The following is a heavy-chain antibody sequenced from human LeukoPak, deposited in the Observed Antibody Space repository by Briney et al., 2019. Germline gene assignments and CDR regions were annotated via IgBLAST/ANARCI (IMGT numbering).Heavy chain of an antibody. CDR1: GGSVSSGSYY. J-gene: IGHJ3*02. CDR2: IYYSGST. CDR3: ASGKTYYDFWSGYHNHDASDI. D-gene: IGHD3-3*01. V-gene: IGHV4-61*01. Sequence: PSETLSLTCTVSGGSVSSGSYYWSWIRQPPGKGLEWIGYIYYSGSTNYNPSPKSRVTISVDTSKNQFSLKLSSVTAADTAVYYCASGKTYYDFWSGYHNHDASDIWGQGTMVTVSS.